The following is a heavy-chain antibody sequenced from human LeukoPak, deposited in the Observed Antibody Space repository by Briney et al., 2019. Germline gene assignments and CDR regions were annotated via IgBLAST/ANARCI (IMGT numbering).Heavy chain of an antibody. V-gene: IGHV4-59*12. J-gene: IGHJ5*02. D-gene: IGHD6-19*01. Sequence: SETLSLTCTVSGGSISSYYWSCIRQPPGKGLEWIGDIYHSGSTNYNPSLKSRVTISLDTSKNQFSLNLSSVTAADTAVYYCARGLKYTSGWHTRPIWFDPWGQGTLVTVSS. CDR3: ARGLKYTSGWHTRPIWFDP. CDR1: GGSISSYY. CDR2: IYHSGST.